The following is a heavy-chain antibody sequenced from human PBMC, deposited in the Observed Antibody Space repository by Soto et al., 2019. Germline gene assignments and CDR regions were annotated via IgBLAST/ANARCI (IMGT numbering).Heavy chain of an antibody. Sequence: QVQLVESGGGVVQPGRSLRLSCAASGLTLSRFAMHWVRQAPVKGLEWVAVIGYDGSNKDYADSVKGRFTISRDNSKNTLYLQMNSLRPEDTAVYYCARDPVNYYGSWTYGMDVWGQGTTVTVSS. CDR1: GLTLSRFA. D-gene: IGHD3-10*01. V-gene: IGHV3-30-3*01. CDR2: IGYDGSNK. CDR3: ARDPVNYYGSWTYGMDV. J-gene: IGHJ6*02.